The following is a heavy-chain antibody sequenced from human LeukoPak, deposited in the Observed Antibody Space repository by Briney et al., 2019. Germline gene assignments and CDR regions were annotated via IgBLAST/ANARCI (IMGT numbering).Heavy chain of an antibody. Sequence: ASVKVSCMASGYTFTTSDINWVRQATGQGLEWMGWMNPNSGQTGYAQKFQGRVTMTTNTSISTAYIELSSLRSDDTAMYYCATQDRGVNEDDAFNIWGQGTMVTVSS. CDR2: MNPNSGQT. D-gene: IGHD1-1*01. CDR3: ATQDRGVNEDDAFNI. J-gene: IGHJ3*02. CDR1: GYTFTTSD. V-gene: IGHV1-8*01.